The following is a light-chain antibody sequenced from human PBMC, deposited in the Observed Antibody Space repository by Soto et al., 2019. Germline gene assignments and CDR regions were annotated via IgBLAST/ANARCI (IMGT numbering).Light chain of an antibody. CDR2: FAS. CDR3: QQYNKWPLT. CDR1: QSVSNN. V-gene: IGKV3-15*01. Sequence: EIVMTQSPATLSVSPGEKATLSCRASQSVSNNLAWYQQKPGQAPRLLIYFASTRATGIPARFSGSGSGTEFYLTISSLQSEDFAVYYCQQYNKWPLTFGGGTKVETK. J-gene: IGKJ4*01.